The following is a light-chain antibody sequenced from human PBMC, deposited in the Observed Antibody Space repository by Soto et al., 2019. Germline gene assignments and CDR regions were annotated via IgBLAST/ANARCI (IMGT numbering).Light chain of an antibody. J-gene: IGLJ1*01. Sequence: SVLTQPRSTSGTPGQRVTISCSGSNSNVGSNTVHWYQHFPGTAPKLLIYGNNQRPSGVPDRFSGSPSGTSASLAISGHRSEDESDYYCATWDDSMNGYGFGTGTKVTVL. V-gene: IGLV1-44*01. CDR3: ATWDDSMNGYG. CDR2: GNN. CDR1: NSNVGSNT.